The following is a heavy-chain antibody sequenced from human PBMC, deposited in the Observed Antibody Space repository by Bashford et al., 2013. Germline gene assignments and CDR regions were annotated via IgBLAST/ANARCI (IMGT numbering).Heavy chain of an antibody. CDR2: ISYSGIA. Sequence: SETLSLTCTVSGDSISSDYWNWIRQPPGKGLEWIGYISYSGIAKYNPSLESRVTISSDTSKNQFSLKLSSVTAADTAVYYCARYQAHTYYDILTGQHTYFDYWGQGTLVTVSS. CDR3: ARYQAHTYYDILTGQHTYFDY. CDR1: GDSISSDY. J-gene: IGHJ4*02. V-gene: IGHV4-59*01. D-gene: IGHD3-9*01.